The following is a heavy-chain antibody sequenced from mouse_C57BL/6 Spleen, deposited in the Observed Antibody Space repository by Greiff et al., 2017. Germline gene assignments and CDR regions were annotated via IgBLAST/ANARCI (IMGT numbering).Heavy chain of an antibody. J-gene: IGHJ4*01. Sequence: QVQLQQPGAELVMPGASVKLSCKASGYTFTSYWMHWVKQRPGQGLEWIGEIDPSDSYTNYNQKFKGKSTLTVDKSSSTAYMQLSSLTSEDSAVYYCARYEDGYDSYAMDYWGQGTSVTVSS. CDR2: IDPSDSYT. V-gene: IGHV1-69*01. CDR3: ARYEDGYDSYAMDY. D-gene: IGHD2-2*01. CDR1: GYTFTSYW.